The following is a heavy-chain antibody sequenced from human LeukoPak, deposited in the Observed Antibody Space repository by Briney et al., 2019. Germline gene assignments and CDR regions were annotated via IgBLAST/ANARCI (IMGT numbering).Heavy chain of an antibody. Sequence: GRSLRLSCAASGFTFSSYAMSWVRQAPGKGLEWVSAISGSGGSTYYADSVKGRFTISRDNSKNTLYLQMNSLRAEDTAVYYCAKSFAGLLRGRGLFDYWGQGTLVTVSS. D-gene: IGHD3-22*01. CDR2: ISGSGGST. V-gene: IGHV3-23*01. CDR3: AKSFAGLLRGRGLFDY. CDR1: GFTFSSYA. J-gene: IGHJ4*02.